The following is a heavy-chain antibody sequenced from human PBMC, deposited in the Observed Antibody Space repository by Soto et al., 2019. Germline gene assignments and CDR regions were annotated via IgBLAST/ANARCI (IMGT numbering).Heavy chain of an antibody. J-gene: IGHJ5*01. CDR3: ARGSTGSAYSWFDS. V-gene: IGHV3-23*01. CDR2: ISNSGGGT. Sequence: GWPLRLSCAASGFTFSNYVMSWVRQAPGKGLEWVSSISNSGGGTYYADSVRGRFTISRDNSKNTLYLQMNSLRAEDTAVYYCARGSTGSAYSWFDSWGQGTLVTVSS. CDR1: GFTFSNYV. D-gene: IGHD2-15*01.